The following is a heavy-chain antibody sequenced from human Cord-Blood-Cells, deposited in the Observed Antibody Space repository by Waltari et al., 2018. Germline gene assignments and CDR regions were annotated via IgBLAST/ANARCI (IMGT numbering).Heavy chain of an antibody. Sequence: QLQLQESGPGLVKPSETLSLTCTVPGGSISSSSYYWGWIRQPPGKGLEWIGSIYYSGSTYYNPSLKSRVTISVDTSKNQFSLKLSSVTAADTAVYYCARQGVATTDYYYYGMDVWGQGTTVTVSS. CDR2: IYYSGST. CDR3: ARQGVATTDYYYYGMDV. D-gene: IGHD5-12*01. J-gene: IGHJ6*02. CDR1: GGSISSSSYY. V-gene: IGHV4-39*01.